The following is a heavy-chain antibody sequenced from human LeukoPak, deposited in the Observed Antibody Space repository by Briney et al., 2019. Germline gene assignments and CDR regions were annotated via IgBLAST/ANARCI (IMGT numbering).Heavy chain of an antibody. Sequence: SVKVSCKASGGTFSSYAISWVRQAPGQGLEWMGRIIPILGIANYAQKFQGRVTITADRSTSTAYMELSSLRSEDTAVYYCARASSSSWYFDYWGQGTLVTVSS. J-gene: IGHJ4*02. CDR3: ARASSSSWYFDY. CDR1: GGTFSSYA. CDR2: IIPILGIA. D-gene: IGHD6-13*01. V-gene: IGHV1-69*04.